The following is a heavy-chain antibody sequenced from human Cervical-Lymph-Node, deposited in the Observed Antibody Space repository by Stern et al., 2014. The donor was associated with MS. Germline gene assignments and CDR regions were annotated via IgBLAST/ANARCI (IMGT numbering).Heavy chain of an antibody. J-gene: IGHJ6*02. Sequence: VQLVQSEAEVKKPGASVQVSCKTSGYIFTGYYIHWVRQAPGQGLEWMAWINPNTGGPKYAQKFQGRVTMSRDTSISTAYVELSSLTSDDTAVYYCARDQRGITIFGVVTDYYYLGMDVWGQGTTVTVSS. CDR1: GYIFTGYY. V-gene: IGHV1-2*02. CDR3: ARDQRGITIFGVVTDYYYLGMDV. D-gene: IGHD3-3*01. CDR2: INPNTGGP.